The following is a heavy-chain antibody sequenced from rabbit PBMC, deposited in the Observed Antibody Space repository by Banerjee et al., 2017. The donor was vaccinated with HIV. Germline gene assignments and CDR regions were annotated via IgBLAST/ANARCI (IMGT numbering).Heavy chain of an antibody. CDR3: TRDLGRGWGENL. D-gene: IGHD4-1*01. V-gene: IGHV1S45*01. Sequence: QEQLKESGGGLVQPGGSLKLSCKASGFSFSSGYYMCWVRQAPGKGLEWIGCINTGSSGSTYYATWAKGRFTISKTSSTTVTLQMTSLTAADTATYFCTRDLGRGWGENLWGQGTLVTVS. CDR1: GFSFSSGYY. J-gene: IGHJ4*01. CDR2: INTGSSGST.